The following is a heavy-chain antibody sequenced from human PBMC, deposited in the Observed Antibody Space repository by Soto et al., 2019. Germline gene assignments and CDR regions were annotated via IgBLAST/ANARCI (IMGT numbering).Heavy chain of an antibody. CDR1: GDSLRGQS. CDR2: LDQSGGT. D-gene: IGHD6-19*01. V-gene: IGHV4-34*01. CDR3: AREDSCGWSGESLDV. J-gene: IGHJ6*02. Sequence: SETLSLTCAVVGDSLRGQSWNWIRQSPGKGLEWIGELDQSGGTNYNPSLKSRAIISDDTSKNQFSLTLTSVTAADTAVYYCAREDSCGWSGESLDVWGQGTTVTVSS.